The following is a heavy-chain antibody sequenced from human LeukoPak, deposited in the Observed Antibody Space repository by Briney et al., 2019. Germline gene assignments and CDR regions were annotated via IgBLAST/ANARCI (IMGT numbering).Heavy chain of an antibody. CDR2: IYYSGST. D-gene: IGHD3-3*01. J-gene: IGHJ4*02. Sequence: SETLSLTCTVSGGSISSSSYYWGWIRQPPGKGLEWIGSIYYSGSTYYNPSLKSRVTISVDTSKNQFSLKLSSVTAADTAVYYCASFGVVIMAYFDYWGQGTLVTVSS. CDR1: GGSISSSSYY. CDR3: ASFGVVIMAYFDY. V-gene: IGHV4-39*01.